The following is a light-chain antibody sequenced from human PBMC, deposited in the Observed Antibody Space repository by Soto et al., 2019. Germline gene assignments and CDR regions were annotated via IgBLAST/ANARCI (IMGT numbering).Light chain of an antibody. CDR1: QSVRSSY. CDR3: QQYGNSPRT. Sequence: EIVLTQSPGTLSLSPGERATLSCRASQSVRSSYVAWYQQKPGQGPRLLIYGASSRATGIPDRFSDSGSGTDFTFTISRLEPEDFAMYYCQQYGNSPRTFG. CDR2: GAS. V-gene: IGKV3-20*01. J-gene: IGKJ1*01.